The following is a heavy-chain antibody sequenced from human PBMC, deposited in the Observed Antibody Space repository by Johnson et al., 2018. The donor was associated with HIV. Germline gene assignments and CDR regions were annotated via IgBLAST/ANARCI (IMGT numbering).Heavy chain of an antibody. CDR1: GFTFSSYW. J-gene: IGHJ3*02. Sequence: VQLVESGGGLVQPGGSLRLSCAASGFTFSSYWMSWVRQAPGKGLEWVANIKQDGSEKYYVDSVKGRFTISRDNAKNTLYLQMNSLRAEDTAVCYCARDGMAATKANIWGQGTMVTVSS. D-gene: IGHD1-14*01. CDR2: IKQDGSEK. V-gene: IGHV3-7*01. CDR3: ARDGMAATKANI.